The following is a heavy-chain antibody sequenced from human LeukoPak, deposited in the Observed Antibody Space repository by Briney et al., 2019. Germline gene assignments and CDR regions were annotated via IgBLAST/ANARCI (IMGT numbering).Heavy chain of an antibody. Sequence: PGGSLTLSCAASGFTFSSFAMSWVRQAPGNGLEWVSAISGSVGSTFYADYVKGRFTISRDNAKNTLFLQMNGLRGEDTAVYYCAKDRSCSGSSCNVGSWGQGTMVTVSS. D-gene: IGHD2-2*01. CDR1: GFTFSSFA. CDR2: ISGSVGST. J-gene: IGHJ3*01. CDR3: AKDRSCSGSSCNVGS. V-gene: IGHV3-23*01.